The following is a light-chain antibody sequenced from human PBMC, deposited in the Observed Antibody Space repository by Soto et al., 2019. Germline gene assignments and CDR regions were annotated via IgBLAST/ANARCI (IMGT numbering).Light chain of an antibody. CDR1: SSDVTVYNY. Sequence: QSVLTQPASVSGSPGQSITISCTGTSSDVTVYNYVSWYQQHPGKAPKLMIYEVSDRPSGVSNRFTGSKSGNTASLTISGLQAEAEADYYCSSYTSTDTLVFGGGTKVTVL. J-gene: IGLJ2*01. CDR2: EVS. V-gene: IGLV2-14*01. CDR3: SSYTSTDTLV.